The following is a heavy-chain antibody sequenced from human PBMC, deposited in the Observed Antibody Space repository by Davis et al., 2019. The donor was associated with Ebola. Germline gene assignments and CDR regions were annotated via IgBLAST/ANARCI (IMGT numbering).Heavy chain of an antibody. CDR1: GLTFSNFW. V-gene: IGHV3-21*01. CDR2: ISSSSSYI. J-gene: IGHJ6*02. CDR3: TRRGNGMDV. D-gene: IGHD3-16*01. Sequence: GGSLRLSCATSGLTFSNFWMNWVRQAPGKGLEWVSSISSSSSYIYYADSVKGRFTISRDNAKNSLYLQMNSLRAEDTAVYYCTRRGNGMDVWGQGTTVTVSS.